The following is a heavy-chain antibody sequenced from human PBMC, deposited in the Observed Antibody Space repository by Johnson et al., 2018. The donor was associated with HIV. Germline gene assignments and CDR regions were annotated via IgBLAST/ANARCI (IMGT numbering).Heavy chain of an antibody. Sequence: QEKLVESGGGVVQPGRSLRLSCAASGFTFSSYAMHWVRQAPGKGLEWLAVISYDGSNKYYADSVKGRFTISRDNSKNTLYLHMRSLRAEDTAVYYCAIVWLLGAFDIWGQGTMVTVSA. CDR2: ISYDGSNK. D-gene: IGHD3-16*01. CDR1: GFTFSSYA. J-gene: IGHJ3*02. CDR3: AIVWLLGAFDI. V-gene: IGHV3-30*04.